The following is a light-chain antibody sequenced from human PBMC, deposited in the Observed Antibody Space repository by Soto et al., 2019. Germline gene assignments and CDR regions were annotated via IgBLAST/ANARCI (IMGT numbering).Light chain of an antibody. V-gene: IGKV3-20*01. CDR3: QQNDSSPLA. CDR1: QSVSSSY. Sequence: EIVLTQSPGTLSLSPGERATLSCRASQSVSSSYLAWYQQKPGQAPRLLIYGASSRATGIPDRFSGSGSGTDFTLTISRLEPEDFAVYYCQQNDSSPLAFGGGTKVDIK. J-gene: IGKJ4*01. CDR2: GAS.